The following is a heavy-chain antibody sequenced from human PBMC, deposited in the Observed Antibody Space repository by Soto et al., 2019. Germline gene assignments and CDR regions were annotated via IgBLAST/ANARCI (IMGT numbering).Heavy chain of an antibody. J-gene: IGHJ6*02. D-gene: IGHD3-9*01. CDR2: IFYRGDT. CDR1: GGSITINTYY. CDR3: ARRNYYDTHMDV. V-gene: IGHV4-39*01. Sequence: QLQLQESGPGLVKPSETLSLTCTVSGGSITINTYYWGWIRQPPGKGLEWIGSIFYRGDTYYNPSLKSRVTISVNTSNNQFSPRLTFATAADTAVYYGARRNYYDTHMDVWGQGATVTVFS.